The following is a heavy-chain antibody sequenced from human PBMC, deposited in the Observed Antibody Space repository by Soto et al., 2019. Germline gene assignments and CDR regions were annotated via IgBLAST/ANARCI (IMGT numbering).Heavy chain of an antibody. D-gene: IGHD3-9*01. CDR1: GGSISSYY. J-gene: IGHJ6*02. CDR2: IYYSGST. CDR3: ARSGALPVYYDILTGPREDYYYGMDV. Sequence: SETLSLTCTVSGGSISSYYWSWIRQPPGKGLEWIGYIYYSGSTNYNPSLKSRVTILVDTSKNQFSLKLSSVTAADTAVYYCARSGALPVYYDILTGPREDYYYGMDVWGQGTTVTVSS. V-gene: IGHV4-59*01.